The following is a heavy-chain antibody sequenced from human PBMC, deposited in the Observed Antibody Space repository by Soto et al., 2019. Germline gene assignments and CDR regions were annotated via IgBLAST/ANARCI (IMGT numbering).Heavy chain of an antibody. V-gene: IGHV1-18*01. CDR2: ISAHNGNT. J-gene: IGHJ4*02. D-gene: IGHD1-1*01. CDR1: GYTFTSYG. Sequence: QVHLVQSGAEMKKPGASVKVSCKCSGYTFTSYGITWVRQAPGQGLEWMGWISAHNGNTDYAQKLQGRVTVTRDTSTSTAYMELRSLRSDDTAVYYCARGRYGDYWGQGALVTVSS. CDR3: ARGRYGDY.